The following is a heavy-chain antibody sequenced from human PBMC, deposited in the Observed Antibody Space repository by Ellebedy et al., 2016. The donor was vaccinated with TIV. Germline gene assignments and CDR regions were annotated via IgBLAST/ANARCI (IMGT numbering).Heavy chain of an antibody. CDR2: FYSGGTT. CDR1: GFTFNNYA. Sequence: PGGSLRLSCAASGFTFNNYAMSWVRQAPGKGPEWVSVFYSGGTTNYADSVKGRFTVSRDSSKNTLYLQMNSLRAEDTAVYYCARRSDHSLQGDYWGQGTLVTVSS. D-gene: IGHD1-14*01. CDR3: ARRSDHSLQGDY. J-gene: IGHJ4*02. V-gene: IGHV3-66*04.